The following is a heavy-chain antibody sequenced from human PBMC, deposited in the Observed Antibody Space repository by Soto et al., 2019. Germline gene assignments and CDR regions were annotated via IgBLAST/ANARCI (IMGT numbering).Heavy chain of an antibody. D-gene: IGHD2-2*02. CDR3: ARGRTGTYCSSTSCYNGFDY. Sequence: QVQLVQSGAEVKKPGSSVKVSCKASGGTFSSYTISWVRQAPGQGLEWMGRIIPILGIANYAQKFQGRVTITADKSPSTAYMELRSLRSEDTAVYYCARGRTGTYCSSTSCYNGFDYWGQGTLVTVSS. CDR1: GGTFSSYT. CDR2: IIPILGIA. J-gene: IGHJ4*02. V-gene: IGHV1-69*02.